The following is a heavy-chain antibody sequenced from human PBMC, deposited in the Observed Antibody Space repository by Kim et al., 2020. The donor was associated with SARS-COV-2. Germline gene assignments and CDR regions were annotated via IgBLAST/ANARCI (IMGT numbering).Heavy chain of an antibody. CDR3: AKDYFRNGDGEQQPHDY. J-gene: IGHJ4*02. V-gene: IGHV3-9*01. CDR1: GLTFDDYA. CDR2: IRWNSGGI. D-gene: IGHD6-13*01. Sequence: GGSLRLSCAASGLTFDDYAMNWVRKAPGKGREWVLGIRWNSGGIGDADSVKGRFTISRDNAKNSLYLQMNSLRAEDTALYYCAKDYFRNGDGEQQPHDYWGQGTLVTVSS.